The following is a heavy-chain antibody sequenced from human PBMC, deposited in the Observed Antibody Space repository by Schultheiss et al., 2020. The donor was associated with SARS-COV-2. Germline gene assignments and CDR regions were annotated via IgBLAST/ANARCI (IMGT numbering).Heavy chain of an antibody. CDR3: AKDASSSGWYLNWYFDL. CDR1: RFTFSNYG. V-gene: IGHV3-30*18. CDR2: ISYDGNDK. Sequence: SLRLSCAASRFTFSNYGMHWVRQAPGEGLEWLSFISYDGNDKYYGDSVKGRFSISRDNSKNTVSLQMNSLTAEDTAVYYCAKDASSSGWYLNWYFDLWGRGTLVTVSS. D-gene: IGHD6-19*01. J-gene: IGHJ2*01.